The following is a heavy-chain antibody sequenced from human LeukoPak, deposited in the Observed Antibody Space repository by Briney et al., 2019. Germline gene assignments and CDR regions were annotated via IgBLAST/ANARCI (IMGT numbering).Heavy chain of an antibody. CDR3: AKERYDYVWGSLPDDY. J-gene: IGHJ4*02. D-gene: IGHD3-16*01. Sequence: GGSLRLSSAASGFTFSIYAMSCVRQAPGKGLEWVLAISGSGGSTYYADSVKGRFTISTDNSKNTLSLQFNSVRAEDRAVYYCAKERYDYVWGSLPDDYWGQGTLVTVSS. CDR2: ISGSGGST. V-gene: IGHV3-23*01. CDR1: GFTFSIYA.